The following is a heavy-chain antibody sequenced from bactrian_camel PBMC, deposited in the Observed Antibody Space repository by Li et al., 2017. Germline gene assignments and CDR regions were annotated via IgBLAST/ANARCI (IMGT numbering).Heavy chain of an antibody. Sequence: VQLVESGGGLVQPGGSLRLSCELSGDVISRYYMTWVRQAPGKGLEWLSVIYSDDSSHYGDSVKGRFTSSRDNAKNTMYLQLNSLKPEDMAMYYCATTRGPSGSWNFDYWGQGTQVTVS. D-gene: IGHD2*01. J-gene: IGHJ6*01. CDR2: IYSDDSS. V-gene: IGHV3S10*01. CDR1: GDVISRYY. CDR3: ATTRGPSGSWNFDY.